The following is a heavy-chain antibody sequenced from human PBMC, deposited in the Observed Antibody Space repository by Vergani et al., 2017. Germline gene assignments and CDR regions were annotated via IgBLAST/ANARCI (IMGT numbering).Heavy chain of an antibody. CDR3: AKDQHWEVGSTGFVY. V-gene: IGHV3-23*01. Sequence: EVQLLESGGGLVQPGGSLRLSCAASGFTFSNYAMNWVRQAPGKGLDWVSTISGSGGSTYYADSVKGRFTISRDNSKNTLYLQMNSLRAEDTAVYYCAKDQHWEVGSTGFVYWGQGTLVTVSS. CDR1: GFTFSNYA. D-gene: IGHD1-26*01. CDR2: ISGSGGST. J-gene: IGHJ4*02.